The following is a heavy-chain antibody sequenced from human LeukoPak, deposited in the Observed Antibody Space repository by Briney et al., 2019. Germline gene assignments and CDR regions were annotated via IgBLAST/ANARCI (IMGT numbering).Heavy chain of an antibody. V-gene: IGHV1-69*01. Sequence: RASVKLSCKASGGTFSSYAISWVRQAPGQGLEWMGGIIPIFGTANYAQKFKGRVTITGDESTSTAYMELSSLRSEDTAVYYCARVLNYDYYYYYYMDVWGKGTTVTVSS. CDR1: GGTFSSYA. D-gene: IGHD1-7*01. CDR2: IIPIFGTA. CDR3: ARVLNYDYYYYYYMDV. J-gene: IGHJ6*03.